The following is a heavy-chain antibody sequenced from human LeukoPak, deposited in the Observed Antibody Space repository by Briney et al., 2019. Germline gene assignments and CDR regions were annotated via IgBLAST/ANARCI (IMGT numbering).Heavy chain of an antibody. CDR2: IYSSGST. Sequence: SETLSLTCNASGGSISSYYWSWIRQPPGKGLEWTGYIYSSGSTNYNPSLESRVTMSVDTSKNQFSLKLTSVTAADTAVYYCSRHGHSTAYYGVDVWGQGTTVTVSS. CDR1: GGSISSYY. J-gene: IGHJ6*02. CDR3: SRHGHSTAYYGVDV. V-gene: IGHV4-59*08. D-gene: IGHD5-18*01.